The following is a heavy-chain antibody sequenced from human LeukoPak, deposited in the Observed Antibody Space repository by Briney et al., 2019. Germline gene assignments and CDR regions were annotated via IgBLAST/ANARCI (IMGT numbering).Heavy chain of an antibody. J-gene: IGHJ4*02. CDR3: AKETYYYDSSGYYYVPYYFDY. CDR1: GFIFSRYW. CDR2: ITTSGDST. D-gene: IGHD3-22*01. V-gene: IGHV3-23*01. Sequence: GGSLRLSCAASGFIFSRYWMSWVRQAPGKGLEWVSAITTSGDSTYYADSVKGRFTISRDNSKSTLYLQMHSLRAEDTAVYFCAKETYYYDSSGYYYVPYYFDYWGQGTLVTVSS.